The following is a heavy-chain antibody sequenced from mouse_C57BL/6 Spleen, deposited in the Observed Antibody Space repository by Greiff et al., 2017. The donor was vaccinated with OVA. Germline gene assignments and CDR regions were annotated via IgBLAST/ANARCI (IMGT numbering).Heavy chain of an antibody. CDR1: GFSLTSYA. J-gene: IGHJ1*03. D-gene: IGHD1-1*01. CDR2: IWTGGGT. CDR3: ARINYYGSYWYFDV. V-gene: IGHV2-9-1*01. Sequence: VQLVESGPGLVAPSQSLSITCTVSGFSLTSYAISWVRQPPGKGLEWLGVIWTGGGTNYNSALKSRLSISKDNSKSQVFLKMNSLQTDDTARYYCARINYYGSYWYFDVWGTGTTVTVSS.